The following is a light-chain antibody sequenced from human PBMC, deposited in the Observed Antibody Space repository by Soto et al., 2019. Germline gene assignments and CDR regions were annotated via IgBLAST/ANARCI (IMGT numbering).Light chain of an antibody. CDR2: DVN. J-gene: IGLJ1*01. Sequence: QSALTQPRSVSGSPGQSVTISCTGTSSDVGGYDYVSWYQQHPGKAPKLMIYDVNKRPSGVPDRFSGSKSGNTASLTISGLQAGDEADYYCCSYAGSSLYVFGTGTKVTVL. V-gene: IGLV2-11*01. CDR1: SSDVGGYDY. CDR3: CSYAGSSLYV.